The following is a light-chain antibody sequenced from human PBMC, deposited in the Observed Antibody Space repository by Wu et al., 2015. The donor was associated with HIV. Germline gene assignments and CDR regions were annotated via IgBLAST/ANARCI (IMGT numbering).Light chain of an antibody. CDR2: SAS. V-gene: IGKV3-15*01. CDR3: QQYNNWPRT. J-gene: IGKJ2*01. CDR1: QSVNSH. Sequence: EVVMTQSPGTLSVSPGESATLSCRASQSVNSHLAWYQHKPGQAPRLLMYSASTRATGIPARFSGSGSGTEFTLTISTMQSEDFAIYYCQQYNNWPRTFGQGTKLEI.